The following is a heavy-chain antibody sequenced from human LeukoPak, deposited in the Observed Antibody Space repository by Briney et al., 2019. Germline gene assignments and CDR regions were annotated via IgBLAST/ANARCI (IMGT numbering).Heavy chain of an antibody. Sequence: SENLSLTCTVSGGSISSYYWSWIRQPPGKGLEWIGYIYYSGSTNYNPSLKSRVTISVDTSKNQFSLKLSSVTAADTAVYYCARDRRDAFDIWGQGTMVTVSS. J-gene: IGHJ3*02. V-gene: IGHV4-59*01. CDR3: ARDRRDAFDI. CDR1: GGSISSYY. D-gene: IGHD6-6*01. CDR2: IYYSGST.